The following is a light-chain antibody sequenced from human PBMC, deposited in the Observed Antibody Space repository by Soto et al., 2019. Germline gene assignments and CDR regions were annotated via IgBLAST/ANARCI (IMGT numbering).Light chain of an antibody. CDR2: DAS. Sequence: EIVLTQSPATLSLSPGDRAVLSCRASQSVSRSLTWYQHKPGQAPRLLIYDASTRATGIPRRLSGSGSGTDFTLTISSLEPEDFAVYYCQQRSNRFGGGTKVDIK. J-gene: IGKJ4*01. V-gene: IGKV3-11*01. CDR3: QQRSNR. CDR1: QSVSRS.